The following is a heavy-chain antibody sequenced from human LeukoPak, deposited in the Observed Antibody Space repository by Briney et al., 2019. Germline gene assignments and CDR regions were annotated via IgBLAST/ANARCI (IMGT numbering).Heavy chain of an antibody. CDR2: LLTGAST. J-gene: IGHJ4*02. CDR3: ARSHYFDSSGSDFDS. Sequence: GGSLRLSCAASGFTFSSYAMHWVRQAPGKGLEWVAALLTGASTYYTASVKGRFTISRDNSKNIVFLQMNSLIIEDTAVYYCARSHYFDSSGSDFDSWGQGTLVTVS. CDR1: GFTFSSYA. D-gene: IGHD3-22*01. V-gene: IGHV3-53*01.